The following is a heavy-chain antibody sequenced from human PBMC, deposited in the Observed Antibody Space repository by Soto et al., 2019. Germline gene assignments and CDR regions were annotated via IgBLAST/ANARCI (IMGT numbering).Heavy chain of an antibody. CDR3: ATDQGQLVPEQRDY. CDR1: GFTFSSYA. J-gene: IGHJ4*02. Sequence: PGGSLRLSCAASGFTFSSYAMSWVRQAPGKGLEWVSAISGSGGSTYYADSVKGRFTISRDNSKNTLYLQMNSLRAEDTAVYYCATDQGQLVPEQRDYWGQGTPVTVSS. V-gene: IGHV3-23*01. D-gene: IGHD6-6*01. CDR2: ISGSGGST.